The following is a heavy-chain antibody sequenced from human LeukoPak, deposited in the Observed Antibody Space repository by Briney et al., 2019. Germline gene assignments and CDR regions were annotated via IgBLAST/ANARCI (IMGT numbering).Heavy chain of an antibody. CDR2: INHSGST. CDR1: GGSFSGYY. J-gene: IGHJ5*02. CDR3: ARGLSYSSSWYAVGWFDP. D-gene: IGHD6-13*01. V-gene: IGHV4-34*01. Sequence: SETLSLTCAVYGGSFSGYYWSWIRQPPGKGLEWIGEINHSGSTNYNPSLKSRVTISVDTSNNQFSLKLSSVTAADTAVYYCARGLSYSSSWYAVGWFDPWGQGTLVTVSS.